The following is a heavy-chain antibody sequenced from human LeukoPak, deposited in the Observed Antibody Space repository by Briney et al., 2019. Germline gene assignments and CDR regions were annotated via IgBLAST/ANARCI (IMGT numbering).Heavy chain of an antibody. D-gene: IGHD1-26*01. V-gene: IGHV4-34*01. J-gene: IGHJ4*02. CDR3: SRESGPFCPFGH. CDR1: GGSFSGYY. CDR2: ISLAGRT. Sequence: PSETLSLTCAVYGGSFSGYYWSWVRQPPGGGLECIGEISLAGRTRYNPSLKSRVNISIDESNTHLYLNLASVTAADTAVYYCSRESGPFCPFGHWGQGTLVAVTS.